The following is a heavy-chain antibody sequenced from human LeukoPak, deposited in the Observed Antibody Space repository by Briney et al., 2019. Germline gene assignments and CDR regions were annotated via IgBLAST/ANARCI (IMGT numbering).Heavy chain of an antibody. CDR1: DGSFSGYN. J-gene: IGHJ6*03. CDR2: INHRGST. D-gene: IGHD3-10*01. Sequence: SETLSLTCAVYDGSFSGYNWNWIRQPPGKGLEWIGEINHRGSTNYNLSLKSRVTISIDTSKNQFSLKLSSVTAADTAVYYCARGREYYGSGSYYLVYYMDVWGKGTTVIVSS. V-gene: IGHV4-34*01. CDR3: ARGREYYGSGSYYLVYYMDV.